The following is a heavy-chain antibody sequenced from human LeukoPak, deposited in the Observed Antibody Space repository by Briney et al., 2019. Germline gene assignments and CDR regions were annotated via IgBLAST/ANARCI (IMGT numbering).Heavy chain of an antibody. J-gene: IGHJ4*02. Sequence: SETLSLTCAVYGGSFSGYYWSWIRQPPGKGLEWIGEINHSGSTNYNPSLKSRVTISVDTSKNQFSLKLSSVTAADTAVYYCAGRPCGGDCYLEDYWGQGTLVTVSS. CDR3: AGRPCGGDCYLEDY. D-gene: IGHD2-21*02. CDR2: INHSGST. V-gene: IGHV4-34*01. CDR1: GGSFSGYY.